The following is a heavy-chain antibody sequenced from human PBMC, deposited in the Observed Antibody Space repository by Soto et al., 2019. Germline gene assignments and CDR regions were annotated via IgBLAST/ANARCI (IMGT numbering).Heavy chain of an antibody. D-gene: IGHD2-8*01. CDR3: ARGPTPSHYCSNGVGYKNYYYYGMDV. CDR2: ISSNGGST. V-gene: IGHV3-64*02. Sequence: EVQLVESGEGLVQPGGSLRLSCAASGFTFSSYAMHWVRQAPGKGLEYVSAISSNGGSTYYADSVKGRFTISRDNSKNTLYLHMGSLRAEDMAVYYCARGPTPSHYCSNGVGYKNYYYYGMDVWGQGTTVNGSS. CDR1: GFTFSSYA. J-gene: IGHJ6*02.